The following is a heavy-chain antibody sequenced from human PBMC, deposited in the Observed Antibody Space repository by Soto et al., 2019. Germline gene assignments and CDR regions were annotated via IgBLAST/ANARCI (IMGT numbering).Heavy chain of an antibody. CDR3: ARPESDPSGWYKGGAFDI. Sequence: SETLSLTCTVSGGSISSSSYYWGWIRQPPGKGLEWIGSIYYSGSTYYNPSLKSRVTISVDTSKNQFSLKLSSVTAADTAVYYCARPESDPSGWYKGGAFDIWGQGTMVTVSS. CDR1: GGSISSSSYY. CDR2: IYYSGST. D-gene: IGHD6-19*01. J-gene: IGHJ3*02. V-gene: IGHV4-39*01.